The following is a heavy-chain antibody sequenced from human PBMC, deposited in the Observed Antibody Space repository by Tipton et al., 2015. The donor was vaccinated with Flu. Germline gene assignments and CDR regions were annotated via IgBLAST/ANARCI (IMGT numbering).Heavy chain of an antibody. J-gene: IGHJ5*02. CDR3: ARRDYSNYVSEPKNWFDP. V-gene: IGHV3-11*01. Sequence: SLRLSCAASGFTFSDYYMSWIRLAPGKGLEWVSHISTSGSSINYADSVKGRFTISRDNAKNSLYLQMNSLRAEDTAVYYCARRDYSNYVSEPKNWFDPWGQGTLVTVSS. CDR1: GFTFSDYY. CDR2: ISTSGSSI. D-gene: IGHD4-11*01.